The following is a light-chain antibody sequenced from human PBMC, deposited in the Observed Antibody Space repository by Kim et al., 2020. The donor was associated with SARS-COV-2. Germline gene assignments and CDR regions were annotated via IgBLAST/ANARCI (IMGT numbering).Light chain of an antibody. J-gene: IGKJ2*01. V-gene: IGKV1-5*03. CDR2: EAS. CDR3: QQYNDYSAT. Sequence: DIQMTQSPSTLSASVGDSVTMTCRASQTISSRMAWYQQKPGKVPTLLIYEASTLESGVPSRFSGSRSGTEFTLTISILQPDDFATYYCQQYNDYSATFGQGTKLEI. CDR1: QTISSR.